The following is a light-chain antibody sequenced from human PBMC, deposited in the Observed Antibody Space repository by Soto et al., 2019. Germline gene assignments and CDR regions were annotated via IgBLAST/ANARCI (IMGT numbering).Light chain of an antibody. CDR1: QSVLYSSSNKNH. CDR3: QQYYSNPWP. V-gene: IGKV4-1*01. Sequence: DIVMTQSPDSLAVSLGERATINCKSSQSVLYSSSNKNHLAWYQQKPGQPPKLLIYWASTRESGVPDRFSGSGSGTEFTLTISSLQAEDVAVYYCQQYYSNPWPFGQGTRWISN. CDR2: WAS. J-gene: IGKJ1*01.